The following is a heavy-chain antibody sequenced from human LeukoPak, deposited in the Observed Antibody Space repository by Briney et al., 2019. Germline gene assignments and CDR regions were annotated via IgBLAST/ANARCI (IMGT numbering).Heavy chain of an antibody. Sequence: GGSLRLSCAASGFTFSTYWMSWVRQAPGKGLEWVANIKQDGSEKYYADSVKGRFTISRDNAKNSLYLQMNSLRVEDTAIYYCARVSSMSTPSYNFDYWGQGTLVTVSS. D-gene: IGHD2-15*01. CDR3: ARVSSMSTPSYNFDY. J-gene: IGHJ4*02. V-gene: IGHV3-7*02. CDR2: IKQDGSEK. CDR1: GFTFSTYW.